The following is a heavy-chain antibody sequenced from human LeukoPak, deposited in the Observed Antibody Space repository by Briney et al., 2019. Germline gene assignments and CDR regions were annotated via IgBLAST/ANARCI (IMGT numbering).Heavy chain of an antibody. V-gene: IGHV4-4*07. J-gene: IGHJ2*01. CDR2: IYTSGST. CDR3: ARVTYDILAGYYGPYYWYFDL. D-gene: IGHD3-9*01. CDR1: GGSISSYY. Sequence: PSETLSLTCTVSGGSISSYYWSWIRQPAGKGLEWIGRIYTSGSTNYNPSLKSRVTMSVDTSKNQFSLKLSSVTAADTAVYYCARVTYDILAGYYGPYYWYFDLWGRGTLVTVSS.